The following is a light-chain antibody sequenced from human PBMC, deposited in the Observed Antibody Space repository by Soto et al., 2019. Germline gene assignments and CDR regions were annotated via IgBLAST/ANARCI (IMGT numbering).Light chain of an antibody. CDR3: QQCGSSPWT. V-gene: IGKV1-8*01. Sequence: AIRMTQSPSSFSASTGDRVTITCRASQGISSYLAWYQQKPGKAPKLLIYAASTLQSGVPSRFSGSGSGTDFTLTISSLEPEDFAVYYCQQCGSSPWTFGQGTKVDI. CDR2: AAS. J-gene: IGKJ1*01. CDR1: QGISSY.